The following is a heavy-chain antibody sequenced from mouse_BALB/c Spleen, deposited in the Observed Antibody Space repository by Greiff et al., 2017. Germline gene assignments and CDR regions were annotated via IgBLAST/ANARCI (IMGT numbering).Heavy chain of an antibody. CDR2: IDPANGNT. CDR1: GFNIKDTY. CDR3: ATHFDY. J-gene: IGHJ2*01. V-gene: IGHV14-3*02. Sequence: VQLKQSGAELVQPGASVKLSCTASGFNIKDTYMHWVQQRPEQGLEWIGRIDPANGNTKYDPKFQGKATIAADTSSNTAYLQLSSLTSEDTAVYYCATHFDYWGQGTTLTVSS.